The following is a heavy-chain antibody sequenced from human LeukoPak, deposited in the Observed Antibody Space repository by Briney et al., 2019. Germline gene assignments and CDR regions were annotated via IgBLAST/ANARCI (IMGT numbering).Heavy chain of an antibody. CDR3: ARDNAKWMELRRGPFDY. CDR2: IKEDGSKT. J-gene: IGHJ4*02. CDR1: SFTFSSYW. V-gene: IGHV3-7*03. D-gene: IGHD1-7*01. Sequence: GGSLRLSCAASSFTFSSYWMTWVRQAPGKGLEWVANIKEDGSKTFYVDSVKGRFTISRDNAKNSLYLQMNSLRAEDTALYYCARDNAKWMELRRGPFDYWGQGTLVTVSS.